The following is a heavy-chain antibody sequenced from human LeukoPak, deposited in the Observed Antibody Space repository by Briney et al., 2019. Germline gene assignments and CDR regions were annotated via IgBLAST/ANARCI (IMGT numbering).Heavy chain of an antibody. J-gene: IGHJ4*02. Sequence: PGGSLRLSCAASGFTFSSYSMNWVRQAPGKGLEWVSYISSSSSTIYYADSVKGRFTISRDNAKNSLYLQMNSLRAEDTAVYYCARDQRRYCSSTSCYTGGYWGQGTLVTVSS. V-gene: IGHV3-48*01. CDR3: ARDQRRYCSSTSCYTGGY. D-gene: IGHD2-2*02. CDR1: GFTFSSYS. CDR2: ISSSSSTI.